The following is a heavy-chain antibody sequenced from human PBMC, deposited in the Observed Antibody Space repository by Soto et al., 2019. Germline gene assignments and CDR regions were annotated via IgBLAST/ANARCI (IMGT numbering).Heavy chain of an antibody. CDR1: GGSFSGYY. CDR2: INHSGST. CDR3: ARALYDSSGYYLGVIDAFDI. D-gene: IGHD3-22*01. V-gene: IGHV4-34*01. Sequence: PSETLSLTCAVYGGSFSGYYWSWIRQPPGKGLEWIGEINHSGSTNYNPSLKSRVTISVDTSKNQFSLKLSSVTAADTAVYYCARALYDSSGYYLGVIDAFDIWGQGTMVTVSS. J-gene: IGHJ3*02.